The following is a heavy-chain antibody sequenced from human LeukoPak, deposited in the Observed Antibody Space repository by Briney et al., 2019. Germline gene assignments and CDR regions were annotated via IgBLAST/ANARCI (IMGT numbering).Heavy chain of an antibody. Sequence: GGSLRLSCAASGFTFSSYGMHWVRQAPGKGLEWVALIWYDGSNKYYADSVKGRFTISRDNSKNTLYLQMNSLRAEDTAVYYCARVDGSYGYPSYGMDVWGQGTRVTVPS. CDR2: IWYDGSNK. CDR1: GFTFSSYG. D-gene: IGHD5-18*01. V-gene: IGHV3-33*08. J-gene: IGHJ6*02. CDR3: ARVDGSYGYPSYGMDV.